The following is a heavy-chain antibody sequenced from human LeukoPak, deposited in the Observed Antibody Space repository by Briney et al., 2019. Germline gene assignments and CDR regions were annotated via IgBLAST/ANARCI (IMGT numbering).Heavy chain of an antibody. Sequence: SETLSLTCTVSGGSIGSYYWDWIRQPPGKGLEWIGYIYYSGSANYNPSLKSRVTISVDTSKNQFSLKLSSVTTADTAVYYCARQAVAGWGNYFDYWGQGTLVTVSS. CDR3: ARQAVAGWGNYFDY. J-gene: IGHJ4*02. CDR2: IYYSGSA. D-gene: IGHD6-19*01. CDR1: GGSIGSYY. V-gene: IGHV4-59*01.